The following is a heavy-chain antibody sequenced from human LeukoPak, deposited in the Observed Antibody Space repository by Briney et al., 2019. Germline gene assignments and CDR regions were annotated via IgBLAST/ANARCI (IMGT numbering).Heavy chain of an antibody. CDR2: IRGGGGSA. J-gene: IGHJ3*02. D-gene: IGHD4-17*01. CDR1: GFTFSAYA. CDR3: ARDPNGVYIGAFDM. V-gene: IGHV3-23*01. Sequence: GGSLRLSCTASGFTFSAYAMMWVRQAPGKGPEWVSAIRGGGGSAFYADSVKGRFTISRDNSKYTLFLQMNSLRAEDTAVYYCARDPNGVYIGAFDMWGPGTMVTVSS.